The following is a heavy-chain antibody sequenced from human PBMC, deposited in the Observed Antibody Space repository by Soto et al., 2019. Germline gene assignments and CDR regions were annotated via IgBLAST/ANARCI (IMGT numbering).Heavy chain of an antibody. D-gene: IGHD1-26*01. CDR2: IYYTGST. V-gene: IGHV4-61*01. J-gene: IGHJ4*02. CDR1: GGSVTSGNYY. Sequence: SETLSLTCTVSGGSVTSGNYYWNWIRQPPGKGLEWIGYIYYTGSTNYNPSLGSRVTISVDTSKNQFSLKLSSVTAADTAVYYCARGRIEGGRNFGYWGQGTLVTVSS. CDR3: ARGRIEGGRNFGY.